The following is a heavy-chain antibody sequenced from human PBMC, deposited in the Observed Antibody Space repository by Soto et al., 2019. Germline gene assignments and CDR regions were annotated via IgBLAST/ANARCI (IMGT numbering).Heavy chain of an antibody. CDR3: AKADTGWIAP. D-gene: IGHD3-10*01. CDR2: ITGSSGST. Sequence: PGGSLRLSCAASGFTFGQFVMTWVRQAPGKGLEWVSTITGSSGSTTYTESVKGRFTISRDNSKNSLYLQMNNLRADDTAIYYCAKADTGWIAPRGRGTLVTVSS. CDR1: GFTFGQFV. V-gene: IGHV3-23*01. J-gene: IGHJ5*02.